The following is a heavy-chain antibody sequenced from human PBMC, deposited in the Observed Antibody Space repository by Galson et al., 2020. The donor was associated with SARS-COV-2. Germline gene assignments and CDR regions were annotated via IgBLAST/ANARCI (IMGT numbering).Heavy chain of an antibody. D-gene: IGHD3-10*01. CDR1: GGPISSGSYY. V-gene: IGHV4-61*02. CDR2: IYTTGST. Sequence: SETLSLTCSVSGGPISSGSYYWSWIRQPAGKGLEWIGRIYTTGSTNYTPSLKSRLTISVDTSQNQFSLKLNSVTAADTAGYYCARGTITESHWYVVLGGRGTLVTVSS. J-gene: IGHJ2*01. CDR3: ARGTITESHWYVVL.